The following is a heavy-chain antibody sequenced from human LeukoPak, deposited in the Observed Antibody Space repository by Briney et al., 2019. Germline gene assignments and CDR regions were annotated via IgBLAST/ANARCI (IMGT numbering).Heavy chain of an antibody. CDR3: ARDNSVGETAWWFDP. CDR2: ISAYNGNT. J-gene: IGHJ5*02. CDR1: GYTFTSYG. Sequence: ASVKVSCKASGYTFTSYGISWVRQAPGQGLEWMGWISAYNGNTNYAQKLQGRVTMTTDTSTSTAYMELGSLTSDDTAVYYCARDNSVGETAWWFDPWGQGTLVTVSS. V-gene: IGHV1-18*01. D-gene: IGHD1-26*01.